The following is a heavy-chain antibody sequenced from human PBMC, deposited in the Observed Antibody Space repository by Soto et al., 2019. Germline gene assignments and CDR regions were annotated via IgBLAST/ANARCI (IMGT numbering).Heavy chain of an antibody. Sequence: SETRSLTCTVSGGSIRSSSYYWGWILQPPGKGLEWNGSIDYSVSTYYNPSLKSRVTISVDTSKNHFSLKLSSVTAADTAVYYCARLSNGDSSGSDYWGQGTMVTVSS. D-gene: IGHD3-22*01. CDR3: ARLSNGDSSGSDY. V-gene: IGHV4-39*01. J-gene: IGHJ4*02. CDR1: GGSIRSSSYY. CDR2: IDYSVST.